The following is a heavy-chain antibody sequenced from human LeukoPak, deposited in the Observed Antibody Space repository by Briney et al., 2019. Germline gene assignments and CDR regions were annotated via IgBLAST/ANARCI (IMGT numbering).Heavy chain of an antibody. CDR2: IWYDGSNK. D-gene: IGHD1-1*01. Sequence: GGSLRLSCAASGFTLSNYGMHWVRQAPGKGLEWVAVIWYDGSNKYYADPVKGRFTISRDNSKNTLYLQMNSLRAEDTAVYYCARGGTYFDYWGQGTLVTVSS. J-gene: IGHJ4*02. V-gene: IGHV3-33*01. CDR3: ARGGTYFDY. CDR1: GFTLSNYG.